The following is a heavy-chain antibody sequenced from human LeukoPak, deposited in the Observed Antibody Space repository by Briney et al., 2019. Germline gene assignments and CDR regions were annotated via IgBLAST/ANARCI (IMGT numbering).Heavy chain of an antibody. V-gene: IGHV4-61*01. CDR1: GGSVSSGSYY. CDR2: IYYSGST. Sequence: SETLSLTCTVSGGSVSSGSYYWRWIRQPPGKGLEWIGYIYYSGSTNYNPSLKSRVTISVDTSKNRFSLKLSSVTAADTAVYYCAYSSGRRVGDYWGQGTLVTVSS. D-gene: IGHD6-25*01. J-gene: IGHJ4*02. CDR3: AYSSGRRVGDY.